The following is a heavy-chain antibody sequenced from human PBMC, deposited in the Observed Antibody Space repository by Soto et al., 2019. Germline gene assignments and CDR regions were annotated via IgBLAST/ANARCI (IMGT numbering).Heavy chain of an antibody. V-gene: IGHV4-30-2*01. D-gene: IGHD4-17*01. Sequence: SETLSLSCAACGGCISSGVDSWSLIRQPPGKGLEWIGYIYHSGSTYYNPSLKSRVTISVDRSKNQFSLKLSSVTAADTAVYYCARSQTTVTSYDYWGQGTLVTVSS. CDR2: IYHSGST. CDR3: ARSQTTVTSYDY. CDR1: GGCISSGVDS. J-gene: IGHJ4*02.